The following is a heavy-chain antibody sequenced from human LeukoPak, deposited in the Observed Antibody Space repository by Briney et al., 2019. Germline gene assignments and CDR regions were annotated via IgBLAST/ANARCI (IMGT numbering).Heavy chain of an antibody. CDR2: ICPGDSDT. CDR1: GYSFTSYW. J-gene: IGHJ4*02. Sequence: GESLKISCKGSGYSFTSYWIGWVRQMPGKGLEWMGIICPGDSDTRYSPSFQGQVTISADKSISTAYLQWSSLKASDTAMYYCARHGIAAAAYTAFDYWGQGTLVTISS. D-gene: IGHD6-13*01. V-gene: IGHV5-51*01. CDR3: ARHGIAAAAYTAFDY.